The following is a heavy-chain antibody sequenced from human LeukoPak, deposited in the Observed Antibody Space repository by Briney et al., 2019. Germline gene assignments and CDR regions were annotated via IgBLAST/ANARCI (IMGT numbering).Heavy chain of an antibody. V-gene: IGHV3-9*03. CDR1: GFTFDDYD. CDR2: ISWNSGHI. J-gene: IGHJ4*02. Sequence: PGGSLRLSCAASGFTFDDYDMYWVRQAPGKGLEWVSGISWNSGHIDYADSVKGRFTISRDNAKNSLYLQMNSLRAEDMGLYYCARAMAAAGNGEYYFDYWGQGTLVTVSS. CDR3: ARAMAAAGNGEYYFDY. D-gene: IGHD6-13*01.